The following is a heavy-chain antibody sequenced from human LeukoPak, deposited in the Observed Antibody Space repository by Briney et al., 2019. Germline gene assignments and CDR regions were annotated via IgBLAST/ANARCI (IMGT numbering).Heavy chain of an antibody. V-gene: IGHV1-69*05. Sequence: SVKVSCKASGGTFSSYAISWVRQAPGQGLEWMGRIIPIFGTANYAQKFQGRVTITTDESTSTAYMELSSLKSEDTAVYYCARDRVAATDAFDIWGQGTMVTVSS. CDR2: IIPIFGTA. D-gene: IGHD2-15*01. CDR1: GGTFSSYA. CDR3: ARDRVAATDAFDI. J-gene: IGHJ3*02.